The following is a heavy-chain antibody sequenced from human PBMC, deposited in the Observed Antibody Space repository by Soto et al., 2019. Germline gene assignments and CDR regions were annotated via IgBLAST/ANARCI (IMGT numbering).Heavy chain of an antibody. D-gene: IGHD5-12*01. Sequence: PGGSLRLSGAASGFTFRSYAMSWVRQAPGKGLEWVSVISGTGGTTYYADSVKGRFTISRDNSKSTLYLQMYSLRTDDTAVYYCANYHEYSAHDGTYFDYWGPGTLVTVSS. J-gene: IGHJ4*02. CDR1: GFTFRSYA. CDR2: ISGTGGTT. V-gene: IGHV3-23*01. CDR3: ANYHEYSAHDGTYFDY.